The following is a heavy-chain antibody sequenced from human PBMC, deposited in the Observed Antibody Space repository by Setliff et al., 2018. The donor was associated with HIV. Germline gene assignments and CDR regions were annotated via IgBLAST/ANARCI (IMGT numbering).Heavy chain of an antibody. V-gene: IGHV1-69-2*01. CDR2: VDPEDGET. J-gene: IGHJ4*02. CDR3: ATVDDVSQIYFDY. CDR1: GYTFTDYY. Sequence: ASVKVSCKASGYTFTDYYMHWVQQAPGKGLEWMGRVDPEDGETIYAEKFQGRVTITADTSTDTAYMELSSLRSEDTAVYYCATVDDVSQIYFDYWGQGTLVTVS. D-gene: IGHD3-3*01.